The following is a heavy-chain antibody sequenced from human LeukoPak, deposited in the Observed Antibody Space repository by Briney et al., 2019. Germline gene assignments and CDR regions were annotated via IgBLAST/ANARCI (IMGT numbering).Heavy chain of an antibody. Sequence: PGGSLRLSCAASGFTFSSYAMSWVRQAPGKGLEWVSAISGSGGSTYYADSVEGRFTISRDNSKNTLYLQMNSLRAEDTAVYYCAKGYYYGSGSYYPFDVWGQGTTVTVSS. CDR1: GFTFSSYA. D-gene: IGHD3-10*01. J-gene: IGHJ6*02. CDR2: ISGSGGST. V-gene: IGHV3-23*01. CDR3: AKGYYYGSGSYYPFDV.